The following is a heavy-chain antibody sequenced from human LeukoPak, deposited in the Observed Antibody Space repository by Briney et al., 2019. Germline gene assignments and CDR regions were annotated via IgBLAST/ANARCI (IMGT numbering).Heavy chain of an antibody. CDR2: INHSGST. CDR1: GGSFSGYY. J-gene: IGHJ4*02. Sequence: PSETLSLTCAVYGGSFSGYYWSWIRQPPGKGLEWIGEINHSGSTNYNPSLKSRVTISVGTSKNQFSLKLSSVTAADTAVYYCARARRSSIAGRPRDFGYWGQGTLVTVSS. V-gene: IGHV4-34*01. D-gene: IGHD6-6*01. CDR3: ARARRSSIAGRPRDFGY.